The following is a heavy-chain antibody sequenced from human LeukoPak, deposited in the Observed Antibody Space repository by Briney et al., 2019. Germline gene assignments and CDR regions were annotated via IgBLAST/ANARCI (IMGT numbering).Heavy chain of an antibody. CDR3: ARDRLHYDSLTGYPAD. CDR1: GFTVSSNY. J-gene: IGHJ4*02. CDR2: IYSGGST. D-gene: IGHD3-9*01. V-gene: IGHV3-66*01. Sequence: GSLRLSCADSGFTVSSNYMRWVRQAPGKGLEWVSVIYSGGSTHYADSVKGRFTISRDNSKNTLYLQMNSLRAEDTAVYYCARDRLHYDSLTGYPADWGQGTLVTVSS.